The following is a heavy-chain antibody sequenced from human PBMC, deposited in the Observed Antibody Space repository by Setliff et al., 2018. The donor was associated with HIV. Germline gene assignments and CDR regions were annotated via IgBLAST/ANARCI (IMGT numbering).Heavy chain of an antibody. CDR3: ARGAVDDDYFEY. Sequence: AAVKVSCKASGYALTDFYIHWVRQAPGQGLEWMGWITPNSGGTEYAVNFQGRVSMTRDTSIFTAYMELSRLRSDDTAVYYCARGAVDDDYFEYWGQGTLVTVSS. V-gene: IGHV1-2*02. D-gene: IGHD2-15*01. J-gene: IGHJ4*02. CDR1: GYALTDFY. CDR2: ITPNSGGT.